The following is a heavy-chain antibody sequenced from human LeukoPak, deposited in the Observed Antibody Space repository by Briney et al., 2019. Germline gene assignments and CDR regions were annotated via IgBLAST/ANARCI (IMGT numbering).Heavy chain of an antibody. J-gene: IGHJ4*02. Sequence: GASVKVSCKASGYTFTGYYLHWVRQAPGQGLEWMGWINPKSGGTNFARKFQGRVNMTSDTSITTAYMEVSGLTSDDTAVYYCASPIGGYDFAYWGQGTLVTVSS. CDR2: INPKSGGT. D-gene: IGHD5-12*01. CDR3: ASPIGGYDFAY. V-gene: IGHV1-2*02. CDR1: GYTFTGYY.